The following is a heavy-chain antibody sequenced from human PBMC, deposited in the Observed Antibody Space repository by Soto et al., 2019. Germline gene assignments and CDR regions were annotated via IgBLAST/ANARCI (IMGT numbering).Heavy chain of an antibody. J-gene: IGHJ6*02. D-gene: IGHD3-10*01. CDR3: AHSLVEYYGSGSYSKVPPRYYYYYGMDV. CDR2: IYWNDDK. CDR1: GFSLSTSGVG. V-gene: IGHV2-5*01. Sequence: SGPTLVNPTQTLTLTCTFSGFSLSTSGVGVGWIRQPPGKALEWLALIYWNDDKRYSPSLKSRLTITKDTSKNQVVLTMTNMDPVDTATYYCAHSLVEYYGSGSYSKVPPRYYYYYGMDVWGQGTTVTVSS.